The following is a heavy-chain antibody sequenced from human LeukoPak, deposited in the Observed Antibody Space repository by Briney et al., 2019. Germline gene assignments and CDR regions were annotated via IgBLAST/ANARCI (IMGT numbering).Heavy chain of an antibody. D-gene: IGHD6-19*01. V-gene: IGHV4-61*02. Sequence: SETLSLTCTVSGGSISSGSYYWRWIRQPAGKGLEWIGRIYASGSTNYNPSLKSRVTISVDTSNYQFSLKLNSVTAADTAVYDCARERDSSGWWSAFDIWGQGIMVTVSS. J-gene: IGHJ3*02. CDR3: ARERDSSGWWSAFDI. CDR1: GGSISSGSYY. CDR2: IYASGST.